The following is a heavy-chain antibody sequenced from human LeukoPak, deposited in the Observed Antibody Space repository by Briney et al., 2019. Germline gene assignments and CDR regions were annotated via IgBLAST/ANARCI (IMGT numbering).Heavy chain of an antibody. V-gene: IGHV1-18*01. CDR1: GYTFTIYG. Sequence: ASVTVSFKASGYTFTIYGISWVRQTPGQGRECMGWISAYNGNTDYAQNLRSRLFMTTDTSTSTAYMELRSLRSNDTSVYYCARGAKTSGWSVYYWGQGTLVTVSS. CDR3: ARGAKTSGWSVYY. J-gene: IGHJ4*02. D-gene: IGHD6-19*01. CDR2: ISAYNGNT.